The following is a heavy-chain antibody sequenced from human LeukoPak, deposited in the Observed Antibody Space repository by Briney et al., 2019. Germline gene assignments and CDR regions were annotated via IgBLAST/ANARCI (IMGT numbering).Heavy chain of an antibody. Sequence: GGSLRLSCAASGFPFSNAWMTWVRQAPGKGLEWVAVIWIDGSNKYYADSVKSRFTISRDNSTNTLYLQMNSLRAEETAVYYCARDRVATFGGVIVMVFDYWGQGTLVTVSS. CDR3: ARDRVATFGGVIVMVFDY. CDR1: GFPFSNAW. V-gene: IGHV3-33*08. CDR2: IWIDGSNK. D-gene: IGHD3-16*02. J-gene: IGHJ4*02.